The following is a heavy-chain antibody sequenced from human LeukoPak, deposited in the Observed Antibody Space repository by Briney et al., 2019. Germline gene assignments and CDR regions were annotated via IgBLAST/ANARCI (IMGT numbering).Heavy chain of an antibody. D-gene: IGHD3-10*01. CDR2: ISYDGGNK. Sequence: GTSLRLSCAASGFSFSSHAIHWVRQAPGKGLQWVALISYDGGNKDYANSVKGRFTISRDNSKNTLYLQMNSLRAEDTAVYYCARVRVRAVLITYYYYSMDVWGQGTTVTVSS. CDR3: ARVRVRAVLITYYYYSMDV. V-gene: IGHV3-30*04. CDR1: GFSFSSHA. J-gene: IGHJ6*02.